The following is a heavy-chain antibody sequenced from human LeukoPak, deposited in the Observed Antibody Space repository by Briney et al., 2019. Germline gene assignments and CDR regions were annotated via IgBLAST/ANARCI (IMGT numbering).Heavy chain of an antibody. CDR3: ARDFQYSNYYHTDV. V-gene: IGHV4-39*02. Sequence: PSETLSLTCTVSGGSIISSDYYWAWMRQPPGKGLEWIGNMYYSGSTYYNPSLKSRVTISIDTSKNQFSLTLSSVTATDTAVYYCARDFQYSNYYHTDVWGKGTTVTVSS. CDR2: MYYSGST. CDR1: GGSIISSDYY. J-gene: IGHJ6*03.